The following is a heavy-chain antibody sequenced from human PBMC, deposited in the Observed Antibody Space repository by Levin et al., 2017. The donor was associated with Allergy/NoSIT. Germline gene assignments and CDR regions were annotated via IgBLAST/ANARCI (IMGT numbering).Heavy chain of an antibody. CDR2: IKSKTDGGTT. Sequence: AGESLKISCAASGFTFSNAWMSWVRQAPGKGLEWVGRIKSKTDGGTTDYAAPVKGRFTISRDDSKNTLYLQMNSLKTEDTAVYYCTTGDYAWWYFDLWGRGTLVTVSS. CDR3: TTGDYAWWYFDL. V-gene: IGHV3-15*01. CDR1: GFTFSNAW. D-gene: IGHD4-17*01. J-gene: IGHJ2*01.